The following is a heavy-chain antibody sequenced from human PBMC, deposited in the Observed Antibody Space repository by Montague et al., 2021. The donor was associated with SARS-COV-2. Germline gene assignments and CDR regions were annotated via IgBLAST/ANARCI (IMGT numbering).Heavy chain of an antibody. CDR1: GFTFSDSA. CDR2: ISIYGTKT. CDR3: AKEEVPNDY. J-gene: IGHJ4*02. Sequence: SLRLSCAVSGFTFSDSAMSLVRQTPGKGLESVSGISIYGTKTYYADSVKGRFTISRDNSRNTVYLQMNSLRAEDTATYYCAKEEVPNDYWGRGTLVTVSS. V-gene: IGHV3-23*01.